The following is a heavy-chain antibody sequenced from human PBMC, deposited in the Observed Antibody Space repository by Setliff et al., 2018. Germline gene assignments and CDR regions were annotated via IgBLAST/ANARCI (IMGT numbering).Heavy chain of an antibody. Sequence: SETLSLTCAVSGYSISSGYYWGWIRQAPGKGLEWIASIYRSGSTYYNPSLKSRVTISVDTSKNQFPLKLSSVTASDTAVYYCARQLCSSGYCYATTFDYWGQGTLVTSPQ. D-gene: IGHD3-22*01. V-gene: IGHV4-38-2*01. CDR2: IYRSGST. CDR1: GYSISSGYY. CDR3: ARQLCSSGYCYATTFDY. J-gene: IGHJ4*02.